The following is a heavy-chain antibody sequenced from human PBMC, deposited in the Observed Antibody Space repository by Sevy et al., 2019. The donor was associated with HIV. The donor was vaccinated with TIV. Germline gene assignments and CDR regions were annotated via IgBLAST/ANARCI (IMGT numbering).Heavy chain of an antibody. V-gene: IGHV3-7*01. J-gene: IGHJ6*03. CDR3: ARDSQNIVVVPAATINYYYSYDMDV. D-gene: IGHD2-2*01. CDR1: GFTFISYW. CDR2: IKQDGSER. Sequence: GGSLRLSCAASGFTFISYWMSWVRQAPGKGLEWVANIKQDGSERYYEDSVKGRFTISRDNTKNSLYLQMNSLKVEDTAVYYCARDSQNIVVVPAATINYYYSYDMDVWGKGTTVTVSS.